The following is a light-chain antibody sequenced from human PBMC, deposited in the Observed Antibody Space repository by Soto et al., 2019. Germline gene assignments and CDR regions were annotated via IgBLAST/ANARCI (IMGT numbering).Light chain of an antibody. CDR1: QSVTSNY. V-gene: IGKV3-20*01. CDR3: QQYTDWPLT. CDR2: GVS. J-gene: IGKJ1*01. Sequence: EVVMTQSPATLSVSPGERATLSCRASQSVTSNYLAWYQQKPVQAPRLLIYGVSSRATGVPDRFIGSGSGTDFTLTISRLEPEDFAVYYCQQYTDWPLTFGQGTKVEVK.